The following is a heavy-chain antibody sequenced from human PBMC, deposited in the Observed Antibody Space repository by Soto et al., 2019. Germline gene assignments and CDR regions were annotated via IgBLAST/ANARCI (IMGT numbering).Heavy chain of an antibody. Sequence: ASVKVSCKXSGYSFTTYYMHWVRQAPGQGLEWMGMINPSGGSTSYAQKFQGRVTMTRDTSTSTVYMELSSLRSEDTAVYYCARNDKSGLDYWGQGTLVPVSS. CDR3: ARNDKSGLDY. J-gene: IGHJ4*02. V-gene: IGHV1-46*01. CDR1: GYSFTTYY. CDR2: INPSGGST. D-gene: IGHD1-1*01.